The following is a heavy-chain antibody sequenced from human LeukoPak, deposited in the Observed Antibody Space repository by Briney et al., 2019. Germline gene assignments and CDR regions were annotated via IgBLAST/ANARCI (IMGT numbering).Heavy chain of an antibody. Sequence: PGGSLRLSCAASGFTFSSYSMNWVRQAPGKGLEWVGFIRSKAYGGTTEYAASVKGRFTISRDDSKSIAYLQMNSLKTEDTAVYYCTRVRLYGSGSYYPLDYWGQGTLVTVSS. J-gene: IGHJ4*02. D-gene: IGHD3-10*01. CDR2: IRSKAYGGTT. CDR1: GFTFSSYS. CDR3: TRVRLYGSGSYYPLDY. V-gene: IGHV3-49*04.